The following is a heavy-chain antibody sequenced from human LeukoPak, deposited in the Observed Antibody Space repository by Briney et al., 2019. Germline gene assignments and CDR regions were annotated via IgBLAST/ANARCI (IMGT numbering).Heavy chain of an antibody. CDR1: GYSFTAYY. D-gene: IGHD3-22*01. CDR2: IYPNSGGT. CDR3: ARDLIVVVNPKPEYFQH. Sequence: ASVKVSCKASGYSFTAYYIHWVRQAPGQGLEWMGWIYPNSGGTNYAQKFQGRVTMTRDTSISTVYMELSRVRSDDTAVYYCARDLIVVVNPKPEYFQHWGQGTLVTVSS. J-gene: IGHJ1*01. V-gene: IGHV1-2*02.